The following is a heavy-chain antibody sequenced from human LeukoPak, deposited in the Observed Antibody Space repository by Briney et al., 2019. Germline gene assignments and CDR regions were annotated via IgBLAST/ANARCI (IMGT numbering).Heavy chain of an antibody. CDR3: ARKHLESSSWYLPFDY. Sequence: GGSLRLSCAASGFTFDDYDMHWVRQAPGKGLEWVSLISGDGGNTYYADSVKGRFTISRDNSKNSLYLQMNSLRTEDTALYYCARKHLESSSWYLPFDYWGQGTLVTVSS. D-gene: IGHD6-13*01. V-gene: IGHV3-43*02. J-gene: IGHJ4*02. CDR1: GFTFDDYD. CDR2: ISGDGGNT.